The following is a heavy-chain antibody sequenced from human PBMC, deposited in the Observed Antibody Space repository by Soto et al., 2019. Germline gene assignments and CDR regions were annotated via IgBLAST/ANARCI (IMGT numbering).Heavy chain of an antibody. Sequence: GGSLRLSCAASGFTFSSYAMSWVRQAPGKGLEWVSAISGSGGSTYYADSVKGRFTISRDNSKNTLYLQMNSLRAEDTAVYYCAKGLSYSSSWYDYYYYGMDVWGQGTTVTVSS. V-gene: IGHV3-23*01. CDR2: ISGSGGST. CDR3: AKGLSYSSSWYDYYYYGMDV. D-gene: IGHD6-13*01. J-gene: IGHJ6*02. CDR1: GFTFSSYA.